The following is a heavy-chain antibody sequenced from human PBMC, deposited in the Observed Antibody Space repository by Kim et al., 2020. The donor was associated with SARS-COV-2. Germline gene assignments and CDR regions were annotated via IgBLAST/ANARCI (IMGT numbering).Heavy chain of an antibody. CDR1: GFTFSNAW. CDR3: TFHWNYVGVYFDY. CDR2: IKSKTDGGTT. D-gene: IGHD1-7*01. V-gene: IGHV3-15*01. J-gene: IGHJ4*02. Sequence: GGSLRLSCAASGFTFSNAWMSWVRQAPGRGLEWVGRIKSKTDGGTTDYAAPVKGRFTISRDDSKNTLYLQMNSLKTEDTAVYYCTFHWNYVGVYFDYWGQGALVTVSS.